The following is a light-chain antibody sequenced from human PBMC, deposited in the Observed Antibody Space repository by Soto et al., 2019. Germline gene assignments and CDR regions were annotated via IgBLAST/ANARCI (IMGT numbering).Light chain of an antibody. Sequence: QSVLTQPASASGSPGQSITISCTGTSSDVGGFNYVSWYQQHPGKAPKLLIFDVYSRPSGISNRFSGSKSGSTASLTISGLQAEDEADYYCSSYTTSSSYVFGAGTKVTVL. V-gene: IGLV2-14*01. CDR3: SSYTTSSSYV. CDR2: DVY. CDR1: SSDVGGFNY. J-gene: IGLJ1*01.